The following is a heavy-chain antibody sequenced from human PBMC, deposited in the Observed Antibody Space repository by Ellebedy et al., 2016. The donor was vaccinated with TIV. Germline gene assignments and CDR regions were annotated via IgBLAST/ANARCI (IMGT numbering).Heavy chain of an antibody. J-gene: IGHJ4*02. CDR2: VSYSGTT. CDR3: ARGYSYGYCFDY. Sequence: SETLSLTCTVPGDSLSRSSYYWAWIRQPPGKGLEWVGTVSYSGTTHSNPSLKSRVTISADTSKNQFSLKLSSVTAADTAVYYCARGYSYGYCFDYWGQGTLVTVSS. CDR1: GDSLSRSSYY. V-gene: IGHV4-39*01. D-gene: IGHD5-18*01.